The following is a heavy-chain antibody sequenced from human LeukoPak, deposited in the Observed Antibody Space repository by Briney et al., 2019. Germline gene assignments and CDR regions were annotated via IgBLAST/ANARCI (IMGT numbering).Heavy chain of an antibody. J-gene: IGHJ4*02. CDR3: ARDEPTYSGSY. CDR2: IYSGGST. CDR1: GFTVSSNY. D-gene: IGHD1-26*01. Sequence: GGSLRLSCAASGFTVSSNYMSWVRQAPGKGLEWVSVIYSGGSTYYADSVKGRFTISRDNSKNTLYLQMNSLRAEGTAVYYCARDEPTYSGSYWGQGTLVTVSP. V-gene: IGHV3-66*01.